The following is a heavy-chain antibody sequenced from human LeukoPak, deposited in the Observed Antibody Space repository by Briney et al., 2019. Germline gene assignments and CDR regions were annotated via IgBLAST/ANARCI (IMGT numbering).Heavy chain of an antibody. CDR2: ISGGGGDT. J-gene: IGHJ4*02. CDR1: GFPFSNNV. V-gene: IGHV3-23*01. D-gene: IGHD3-10*01. Sequence: PGGSLRLSCAASGFPFSNNVMTWVRQAPGRGLDWLSAISGGGGDTYYADSVKGRFTISRDNSKNILYLQMSSLTAEDTAVYYCAKTFPCHTTCFGFCDYWGQGALVTVSS. CDR3: AKTFPCHTTCFGFCDY.